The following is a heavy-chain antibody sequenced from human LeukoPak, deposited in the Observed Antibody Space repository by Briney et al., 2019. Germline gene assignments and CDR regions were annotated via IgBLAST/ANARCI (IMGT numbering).Heavy chain of an antibody. D-gene: IGHD6-13*01. CDR3: AKDPISKYYFDY. CDR1: GFTFSSYA. CDR2: ISYDGSNK. Sequence: PGGSLRLSCAASGFTFSSYAMSWVRQAPGKGLEWVAVISYDGSNKYYADSVTGRFTNSRDNSKNTLYLQMNSLRAVDTAVYYCAKDPISKYYFDYWGQGSLVTVSS. V-gene: IGHV3-30-3*01. J-gene: IGHJ4*02.